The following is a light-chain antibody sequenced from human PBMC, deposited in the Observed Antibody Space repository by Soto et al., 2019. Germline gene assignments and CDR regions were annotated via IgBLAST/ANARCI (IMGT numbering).Light chain of an antibody. CDR2: DVS. Sequence: QSVLTQPASVSGSPGQSITISCTGTSSDVGGYNYVSWYQHHPGEAPKLMIYDVSNRPSGVSNRFSGSKSGNTASLTISGLQPEDEADYYCSSYTTSNTRQIVFGTGTKATV. CDR1: SSDVGGYNY. J-gene: IGLJ1*01. CDR3: SSYTTSNTRQIV. V-gene: IGLV2-14*03.